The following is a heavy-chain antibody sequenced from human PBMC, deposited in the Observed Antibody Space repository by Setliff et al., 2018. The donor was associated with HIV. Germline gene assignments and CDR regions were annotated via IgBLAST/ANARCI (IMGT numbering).Heavy chain of an antibody. CDR3: ARQSPQIRYLDWLNAFDI. CDR1: GYSISSGYY. J-gene: IGHJ3*02. D-gene: IGHD3-9*01. V-gene: IGHV4-38-2*01. Sequence: SESLSLTCAVSGYSISSGYYWGWIRQPPGKGLEWIGSMYHSGSTYHNPSLKSRVTISVDTSKNQFSLKLSYVTAADTAFYYCARQSPQIRYLDWLNAFDIWGQGTMVTVSS. CDR2: MYHSGST.